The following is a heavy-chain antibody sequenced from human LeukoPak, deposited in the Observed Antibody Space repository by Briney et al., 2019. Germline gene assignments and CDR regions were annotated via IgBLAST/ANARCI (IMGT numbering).Heavy chain of an antibody. V-gene: IGHV3-21*01. CDR3: ARGDTSGLKFYYMDV. Sequence: GGSLRLSCAASGFTFSSYIMNWVRQAPGKGLEWVSSISTSSGYIYYADSAKGRFTTSRDNAKNSLYLQVNSLRAEDTAVYFCARGDTSGLKFYYMDVWGKGTTIIVSS. J-gene: IGHJ6*03. CDR1: GFTFSSYI. D-gene: IGHD3-22*01. CDR2: ISTSSGYI.